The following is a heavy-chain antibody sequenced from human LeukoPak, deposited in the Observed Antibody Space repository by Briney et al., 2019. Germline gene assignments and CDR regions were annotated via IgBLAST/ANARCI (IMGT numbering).Heavy chain of an antibody. V-gene: IGHV3-15*05. D-gene: IGHD6-13*01. J-gene: IGHJ5*02. CDR3: TTFFAAVGNP. Sequence: GGSLRLSCVASGFTFSKAWMSWVRQAPGKGLEWVGRIKTKSDGGATDYAAPVKGRFSISRDDSKNTLYLQMNSLKTEDTAVYYCTTFFAAVGNPWGQGTLVTVSP. CDR1: GFTFSKAW. CDR2: IKTKSDGGAT.